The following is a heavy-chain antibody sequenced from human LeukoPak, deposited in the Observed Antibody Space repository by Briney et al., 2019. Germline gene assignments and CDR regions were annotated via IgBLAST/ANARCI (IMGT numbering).Heavy chain of an antibody. V-gene: IGHV4-61*02. D-gene: IGHD3-3*01. CDR3: AREKIGPALTIFGVDVFDI. Sequence: SETLSLTCTVSGGSISSGSYYWSWIRQPAGKGLEWIGRIYTSGSTNYNPSLKSRVTISVDTSKNQFSLKLSSVTAADTAVYYCAREKIGPALTIFGVDVFDIWGQGTMVTVSS. J-gene: IGHJ3*02. CDR2: IYTSGST. CDR1: GGSISSGSYY.